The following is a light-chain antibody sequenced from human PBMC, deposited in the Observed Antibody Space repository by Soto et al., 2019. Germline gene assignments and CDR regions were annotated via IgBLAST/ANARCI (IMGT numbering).Light chain of an antibody. CDR2: DAS. CDR1: QRVPSSH. Sequence: IVLTQSPCTLSLSPGETATLSCRASQRVPSSHLAWYQQRPGQAPRLLIYDASNRATGIPARFSGSGSGTDFTLTISSLEPEDFAVYYCQQRSDWITFGQGTDWRL. V-gene: IGKV3-11*01. CDR3: QQRSDWIT. J-gene: IGKJ5*01.